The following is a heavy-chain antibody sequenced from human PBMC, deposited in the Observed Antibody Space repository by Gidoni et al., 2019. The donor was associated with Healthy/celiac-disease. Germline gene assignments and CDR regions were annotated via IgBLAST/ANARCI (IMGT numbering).Heavy chain of an antibody. CDR3: ARVPRVVATGRAYYYGMDV. V-gene: IGHV4-34*01. CDR2: INHSGST. J-gene: IGHJ6*02. D-gene: IGHD1-1*01. CDR1: GGSFSGYY. Sequence: QVQLQQWGAGLLKPSETLSLTCAVYGGSFSGYYWSWIRQPPGTGLEWIGEINHSGSTNYNPSLKSRVTISVDTSKNQFSLKLSSVTAADTAVYYCARVPRVVATGRAYYYGMDVWGQGTTVTVSS.